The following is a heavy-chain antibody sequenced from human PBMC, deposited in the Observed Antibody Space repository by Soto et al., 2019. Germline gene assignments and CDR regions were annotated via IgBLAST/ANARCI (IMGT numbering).Heavy chain of an antibody. CDR1: GGTFSSYA. CDR3: AREAPDTAPFDY. J-gene: IGHJ4*02. CDR2: IIPIFGTA. D-gene: IGHD5-18*01. V-gene: IGHV1-69*13. Sequence: SVKVSCKASGGTFSSYAISWARQAPGQGLEWMGGIIPIFGTANYAQKFQGRVTITADESTSTAYMELSSLRSEDTAVYYCAREAPDTAPFDYWGQGTLVTVSS.